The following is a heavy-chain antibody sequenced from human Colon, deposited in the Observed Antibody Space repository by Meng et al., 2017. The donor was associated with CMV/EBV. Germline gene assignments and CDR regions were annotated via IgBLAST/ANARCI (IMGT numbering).Heavy chain of an antibody. J-gene: IGHJ4*02. CDR2: IRYDGSNK. Sequence: GESLKISCAASGFTFSSYGMHWVRQAPGKGLEWVAVIRYDGSNKYYADSVKGRFTISRDNSKNTLYLQMNSLRAEDTAVYYCAKDADMCPTGVWGQGTLVTVSS. D-gene: IGHD2-15*01. V-gene: IGHV3-30*02. CDR1: GFTFSSYG. CDR3: AKDADMCPTGV.